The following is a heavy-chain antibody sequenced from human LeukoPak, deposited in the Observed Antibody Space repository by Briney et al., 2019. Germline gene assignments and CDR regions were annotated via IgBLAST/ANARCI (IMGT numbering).Heavy chain of an antibody. J-gene: IGHJ4*02. D-gene: IGHD3-22*01. CDR3: AKTNGYYDL. V-gene: IGHV3-23*01. CDR2: ISGSGGNT. CDR1: GFTFSSYG. Sequence: GGSLRLSRAASGFTFSSYGMSWVRQAPGKGLEWVSSISGSGGNTYYAGSVKGRFTISRDNSKSTMYLQMNSLRAEDTAVYHCAKTNGYYDLWGQGTLVTVSS.